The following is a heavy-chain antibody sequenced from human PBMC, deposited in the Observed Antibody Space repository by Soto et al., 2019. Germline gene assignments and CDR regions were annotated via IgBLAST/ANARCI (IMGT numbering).Heavy chain of an antibody. V-gene: IGHV1-69*01. J-gene: IGHJ5*02. Sequence: QMQLVQSGAEVKKPGSSVKVSCKVSGDTFTANALTWVRQAPGQGLEWIGGIIPVFGKPSYAQNFQGRVTITADRSTTDESTSTAYMELSSLKSDDTAVYYCVRVALNGPGNHWGQGTLVTVSS. D-gene: IGHD2-8*01. CDR1: GDTFTANA. CDR3: VRVALNGPGNH. CDR2: IIPVFGKP.